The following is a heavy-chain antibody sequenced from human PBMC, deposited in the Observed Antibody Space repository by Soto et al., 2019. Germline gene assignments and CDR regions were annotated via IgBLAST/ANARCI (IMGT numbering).Heavy chain of an antibody. D-gene: IGHD3-10*01. J-gene: IGHJ4*02. Sequence: QVQLVESGGGVGQPGRSLRLSCVPSGFTFSNYGMHWVRQAPGKGPEWVAVIWYDGSNKDYADSVKGRFTISRDNSRNTLYLQMNSLRAEDTAVYYCASALETGDYWGQGTLVTVSS. CDR1: GFTFSNYG. V-gene: IGHV3-33*01. CDR3: ASALETGDY. CDR2: IWYDGSNK.